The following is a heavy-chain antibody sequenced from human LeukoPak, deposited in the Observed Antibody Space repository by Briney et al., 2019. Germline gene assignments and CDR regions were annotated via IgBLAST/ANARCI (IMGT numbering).Heavy chain of an antibody. Sequence: PGGSLRLSCAASGFTFSSYWMSWVRQAPGKGLEWVANIKQDGSEKYYVDSVKGRFTISRDNAKNSLYLQMNSLRAEDTAVYYCARDPLFAVAGLRIGNYYYMDVWGKGTTVTISS. D-gene: IGHD6-19*01. CDR3: ARDPLFAVAGLRIGNYYYMDV. J-gene: IGHJ6*03. CDR2: IKQDGSEK. CDR1: GFTFSSYW. V-gene: IGHV3-7*03.